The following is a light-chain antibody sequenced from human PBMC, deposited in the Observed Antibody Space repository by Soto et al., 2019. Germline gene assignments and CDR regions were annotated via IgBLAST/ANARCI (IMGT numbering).Light chain of an antibody. CDR1: QSVRSE. V-gene: IGKV3-15*01. CDR2: GAS. J-gene: IGKJ4*02. Sequence: EIVMTQSPASLSVSPGERVTLSCRASQSVRSELAWYQQKSGQPPRLLIYGASTRATGIPARFSGSGSGTELSITIIDLQSEDFVVYYCQQYERWPPLTFGGGTKVEIK. CDR3: QQYERWPPLT.